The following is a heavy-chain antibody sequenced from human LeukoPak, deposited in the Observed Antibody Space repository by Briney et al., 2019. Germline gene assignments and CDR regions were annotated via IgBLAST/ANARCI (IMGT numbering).Heavy chain of an antibody. J-gene: IGHJ3*02. V-gene: IGHV3-30-3*01. CDR1: GFTFSNYF. Sequence: GGSLRLSCAASGFTFSNYFMHWVRQAPGKGLEWVADSGSHTFYVESVKGRFTISRDNSKNTLYLQMNSLGPEDTAVYFCARERQDTVIHSGAFDIWGQGTMVTVSS. CDR3: ARERQDTVIHSGAFDI. CDR2: SGSHT. D-gene: IGHD2-21*02.